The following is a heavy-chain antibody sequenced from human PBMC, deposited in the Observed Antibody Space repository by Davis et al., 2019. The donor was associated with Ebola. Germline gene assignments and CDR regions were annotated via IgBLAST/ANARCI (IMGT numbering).Heavy chain of an antibody. CDR1: GFRFDEYA. V-gene: IGHV3-43*01. J-gene: IGHJ4*02. CDR2: ITWDDDIT. CDR3: VVDLDCGDDCFSIDH. D-gene: IGHD2-21*01. Sequence: GESLKISCAASGFRFDEYAMLWVRQAPGKGLEWISLITWDDDITYADSVKGRFTISRDNNKKFLYLQMSSLTTEDTAVYYCVVDLDCGDDCFSIDHWGQGALVTVS.